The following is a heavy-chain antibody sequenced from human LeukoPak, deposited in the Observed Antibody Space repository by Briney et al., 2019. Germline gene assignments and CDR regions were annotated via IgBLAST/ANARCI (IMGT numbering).Heavy chain of an antibody. V-gene: IGHV3-48*02. Sequence: GGSLRLSCVVSGSTFSSYGMNWVRQAPAKGLEWISYISGSSSTIHYADSVKGRFTVSRDNAKNSLYLQMNSLRDEDTAVYYCARALVYFAGWGQGTLVSVSS. J-gene: IGHJ4*02. CDR1: GSTFSSYG. CDR3: ARALVYFAG. D-gene: IGHD2-15*01. CDR2: ISGSSSTI.